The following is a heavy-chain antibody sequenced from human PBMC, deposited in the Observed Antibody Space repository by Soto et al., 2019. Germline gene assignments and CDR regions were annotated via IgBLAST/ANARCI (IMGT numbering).Heavy chain of an antibody. CDR1: GFTFSSYA. CDR2: TSGNGGNT. V-gene: IGHV3-23*01. Sequence: PGGSLRLSCAVSGFTFSSYAMSWVRQAPGKGLEWVSATSGNGGNTQYADSVKGRFAISRDNSKNTLYLQMNSLRAEDTAVYYCAKDRVDTTIKYGMDVWGQGTTVTVSS. CDR3: AKDRVDTTIKYGMDV. J-gene: IGHJ6*02. D-gene: IGHD3-10*01.